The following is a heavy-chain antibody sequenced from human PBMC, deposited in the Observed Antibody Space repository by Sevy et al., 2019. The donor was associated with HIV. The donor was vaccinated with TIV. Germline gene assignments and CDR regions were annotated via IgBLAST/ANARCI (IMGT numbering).Heavy chain of an antibody. Sequence: GGSLRLSCAASAFTFSSYARSWVRQAPGKGLEWVSAISGSGGSTYYADSVKGRFTISRDNSKNTLYLQMNSLRAEDTAVYYCAKDLRGSSSWYNWFDPWGQGTLVTVSS. D-gene: IGHD6-13*01. CDR2: ISGSGGST. J-gene: IGHJ5*02. CDR1: AFTFSSYA. V-gene: IGHV3-23*01. CDR3: AKDLRGSSSWYNWFDP.